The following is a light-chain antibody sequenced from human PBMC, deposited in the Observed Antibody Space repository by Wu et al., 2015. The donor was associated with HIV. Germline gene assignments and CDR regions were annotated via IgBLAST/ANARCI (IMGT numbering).Light chain of an antibody. CDR2: DTS. CDR3: QQYDNWPPET. J-gene: IGKJ1*01. V-gene: IGKV3-15*01. Sequence: EIVLTQSPGTLSLSPGERATLSCRASQSVSSSYLAWYQQKPGQAPRLLMYDTSTRATGIPARFSGSGSGTEFTLSISNIQSEDFAVYYCQQYDNWPPETFGQGTKVEIK. CDR1: QSVSSSY.